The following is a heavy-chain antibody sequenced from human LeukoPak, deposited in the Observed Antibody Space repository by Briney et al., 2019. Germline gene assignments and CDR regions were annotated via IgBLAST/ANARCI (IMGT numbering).Heavy chain of an antibody. J-gene: IGHJ3*02. CDR2: INPNSGGT. V-gene: IGHV1-2*02. D-gene: IGHD3-10*01. CDR1: GYTFTSYG. Sequence: ASVKVSCKASGYTFTSYGISWVRQAPGQGLEWMGWINPNSGGTNYAQKFQGRVTMTRDTSISTAYMELSRLRSDDTAVYYCARREILWFGELSAFDIWGQGTMVTVSS. CDR3: ARREILWFGELSAFDI.